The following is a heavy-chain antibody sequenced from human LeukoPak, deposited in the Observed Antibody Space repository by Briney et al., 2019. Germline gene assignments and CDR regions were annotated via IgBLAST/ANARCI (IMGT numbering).Heavy chain of an antibody. CDR2: IIPIFGIA. CDR1: GGTFSSYA. J-gene: IGHJ4*02. CDR3: ARGPRGYYFDY. V-gene: IGHV1-69*04. Sequence: SVKVSCKASGGTFSSYAISWVRQAPGQGLEWMGRIIPIFGIANYAQKFQGRVTITADKSTSTAYMELSSPRSEDTAVYYCARGPRGYYFDYWGQGTLVTVSS.